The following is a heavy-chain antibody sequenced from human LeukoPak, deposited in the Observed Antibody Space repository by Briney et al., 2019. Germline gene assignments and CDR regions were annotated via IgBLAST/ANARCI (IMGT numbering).Heavy chain of an antibody. CDR2: INHSGST. D-gene: IGHD3-22*01. V-gene: IGHV4-34*01. CDR3: AREARMIVVVITTSHYYYVDV. Sequence: SETLSLTCAVYGGSFSGYYWSWIRQPPGKGLEWIGEINHSGSTNYNPCLTSRVTISVDTSKNQFSLKLSSVTAADTAVYYCAREARMIVVVITTSHYYYVDVWGKGTTVTVSS. J-gene: IGHJ6*03. CDR1: GGSFSGYY.